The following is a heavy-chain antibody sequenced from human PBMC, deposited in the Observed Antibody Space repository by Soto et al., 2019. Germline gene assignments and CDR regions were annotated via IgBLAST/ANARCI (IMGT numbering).Heavy chain of an antibody. J-gene: IGHJ4*02. Sequence: QVQLQQWGAGLLKPSETLSLTCAVYGGSFSGYCWSWIRQPPGKGLEWIGEINHSGSTNYNPSLKSRVTISVDTSKNQFSLKLSSVTAADTAVYYCAARYCSGGSCYSGRVDYWGQGTLVTVSS. CDR2: INHSGST. CDR3: AARYCSGGSCYSGRVDY. D-gene: IGHD2-15*01. CDR1: GGSFSGYC. V-gene: IGHV4-34*01.